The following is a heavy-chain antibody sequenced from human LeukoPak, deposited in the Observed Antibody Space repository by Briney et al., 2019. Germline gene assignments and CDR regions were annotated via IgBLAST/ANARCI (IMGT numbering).Heavy chain of an antibody. CDR2: IYRGRT. D-gene: IGHD3-10*01. J-gene: IGHJ3*02. CDR3: ARHSPDDAWFGEPPSPFDI. V-gene: IGHV4-30-2*03. CDR1: GDSISYESYY. Sequence: SETLSLTCAVSGDSISYESYYWNWIRQAPGKGPEWIGNIYRGRTHLNPSYTSRVAISVDTSKSQVSLSLTSVTAADTAVYYCARHSPDDAWFGEPPSPFDIWGQGTTVTVSS.